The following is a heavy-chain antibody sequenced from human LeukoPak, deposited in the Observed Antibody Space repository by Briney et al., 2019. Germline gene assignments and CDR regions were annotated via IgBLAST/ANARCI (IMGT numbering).Heavy chain of an antibody. CDR1: GGSISSGDYY. D-gene: IGHD3-9*01. V-gene: IGHV4-30-4*08. CDR2: IYYSGST. CDR3: AREFSRYFDWFNSPGGIDY. J-gene: IGHJ4*02. Sequence: SETLSLTCTVSGGSISSGDYYWSWIRQPPGTGLEWIGYIYYSGSTYYNPSLKSRVTISVDTSKNQFSLKLSSVTAADTAVYYCAREFSRYFDWFNSPGGIDYWGQGTLVTVSS.